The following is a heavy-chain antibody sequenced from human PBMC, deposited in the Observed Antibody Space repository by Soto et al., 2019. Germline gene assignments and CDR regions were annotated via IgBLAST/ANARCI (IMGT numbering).Heavy chain of an antibody. CDR2: ISYDGSNK. V-gene: IGHV3-30*18. D-gene: IGHD3-9*01. CDR3: AKDTVSYYDILTGYYGVYYYGMDV. CDR1: GFTLSSYG. J-gene: IGHJ6*02. Sequence: GGSLRLSCAASGFTLSSYGMHWVRQDQGKGLEWVAVISYDGSNKYYADSVKGRFTISRDNSKNTLYLQMNSLRAEDTAVYYCAKDTVSYYDILTGYYGVYYYGMDVWGRGTTFAVSS.